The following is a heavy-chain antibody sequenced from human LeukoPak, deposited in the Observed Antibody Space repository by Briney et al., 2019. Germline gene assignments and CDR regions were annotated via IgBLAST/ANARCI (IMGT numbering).Heavy chain of an antibody. CDR2: ISSSSYI. D-gene: IGHD6-13*01. CDR1: GFTFSSYS. Sequence: PGGSLRLSCAASGFTFSSYSMNWVRQAPGKGLEWVSSISSSSYIYYADSVKGRFTISRDNAKNSLYLQMNSLRAEDTAVYYCARDSSSWYLPHWYFGLWGRGTLVTVSS. J-gene: IGHJ2*01. CDR3: ARDSSSWYLPHWYFGL. V-gene: IGHV3-21*01.